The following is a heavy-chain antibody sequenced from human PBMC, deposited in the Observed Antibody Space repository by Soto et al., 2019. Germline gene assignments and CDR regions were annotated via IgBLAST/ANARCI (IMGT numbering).Heavy chain of an antibody. CDR3: ARGYYGMDV. CDR1: GFQFIRYG. CDR2: ISVYNGQR. Sequence: QVQLVQSGSEVRKPGASVNVSCKASGFQFIRYGISWVRQAPGQGLEWIGWISVYNGQRNFAQRVQGRVAMTTDTSTNTAYMELTVLRSDDTAVYYCARGYYGMDVWGQGTTVTVS. D-gene: IGHD3-10*01. V-gene: IGHV1-18*04. J-gene: IGHJ6*02.